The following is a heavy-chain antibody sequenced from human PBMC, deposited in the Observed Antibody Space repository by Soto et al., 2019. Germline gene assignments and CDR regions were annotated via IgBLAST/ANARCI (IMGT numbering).Heavy chain of an antibody. CDR1: GFTFSSYA. D-gene: IGHD6-6*01. Sequence: GGSLRLSCAASGFTFSSYAMHWVRQAPGKGLEWVAVISYDGSNKYYADSVKGRFTISRDNSKNTLYLQMNSLRAEDTAVYYCARDVKMELVRYYYYGMDVWGQGTTVTVSS. J-gene: IGHJ6*02. V-gene: IGHV3-30-3*01. CDR3: ARDVKMELVRYYYYGMDV. CDR2: ISYDGSNK.